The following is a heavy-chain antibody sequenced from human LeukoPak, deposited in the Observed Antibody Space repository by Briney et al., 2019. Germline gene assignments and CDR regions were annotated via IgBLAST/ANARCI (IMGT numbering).Heavy chain of an antibody. J-gene: IGHJ4*02. V-gene: IGHV4-61*02. CDR3: ASDYTAMGD. CDR2: IYTSGST. Sequence: SETLSLTCTVSGGSISSGSYYWSWIRQPAGKGLEWIGRIYTSGSTNYNPSLKSRVTISVDTSKNQFSLKLSSVTAADTAVYYCASDYTAMGDWGQGTLVTVSS. D-gene: IGHD5-18*01. CDR1: GGSISSGSYY.